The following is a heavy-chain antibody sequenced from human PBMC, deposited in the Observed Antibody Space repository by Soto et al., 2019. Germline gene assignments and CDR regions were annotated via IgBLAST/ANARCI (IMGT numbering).Heavy chain of an antibody. J-gene: IGHJ3*02. D-gene: IGHD6-13*01. V-gene: IGHV1-18*01. CDR1: GYTFPSYG. CDR3: ARSKAAAGTGAFDI. Sequence: QVQLVQSGAEVKKPGASVKVSCKASGYTFPSYGISWVRQAPGQGLEWMGWTSAYNGNTNYAQELLGRVTMTTDTSTSTAYMELRSLRSGDTAVYYCARSKAAAGTGAFDIWGQGTMVTVSS. CDR2: TSAYNGNT.